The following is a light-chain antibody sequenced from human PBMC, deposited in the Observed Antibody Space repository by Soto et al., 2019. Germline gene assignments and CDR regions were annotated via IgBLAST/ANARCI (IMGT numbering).Light chain of an antibody. CDR2: KAS. J-gene: IGKJ1*01. V-gene: IGKV1-5*03. CDR1: QTIDTW. CDR3: QRYSFYSRT. Sequence: DIQMTQPPSTLSASIGDGVTITCRASQTIDTWLAWYQQKPGKAPKLLIYKASSLQTGVPSRFSGSGSGTEFTLTISSLQPDDFATYYCQRYSFYSRTFGQGTKVEVK.